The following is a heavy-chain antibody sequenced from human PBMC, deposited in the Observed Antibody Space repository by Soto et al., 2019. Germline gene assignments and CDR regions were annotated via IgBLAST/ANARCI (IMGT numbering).Heavy chain of an antibody. D-gene: IGHD2-15*01. V-gene: IGHV3-7*01. Sequence: EVQLVESGGGLVQPGGSLRLSCAASGFTFSSYCMSWVRQAPGKGLEWVANIKQDGSEKYYVDSVKGRFTISRDNAKNTLYMQMNSLMAEDTAVYYCARDISSGRDSCYYFTFDIWGQGTMVTVSS. J-gene: IGHJ3*02. CDR3: ARDISSGRDSCYYFTFDI. CDR1: GFTFSSYC. CDR2: IKQDGSEK.